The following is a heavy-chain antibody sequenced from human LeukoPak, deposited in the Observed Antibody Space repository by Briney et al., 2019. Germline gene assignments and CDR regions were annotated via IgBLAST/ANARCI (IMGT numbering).Heavy chain of an antibody. J-gene: IGHJ4*02. D-gene: IGHD3-9*01. V-gene: IGHV4-39*01. Sequence: PSETLSLTCTVSGGSISSSSYYWGWIRQPPGKGLEWIGSIYFSGSTYYNPSLKSRVTISVDTSKNQFSLKLSSVTAADTAVYYCARCGNYDILTGHYGWGQGTLVTVSS. CDR2: IYFSGST. CDR3: ARCGNYDILTGHYG. CDR1: GGSISSSSYY.